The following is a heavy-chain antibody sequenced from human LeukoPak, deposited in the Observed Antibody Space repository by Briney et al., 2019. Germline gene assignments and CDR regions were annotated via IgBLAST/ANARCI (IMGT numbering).Heavy chain of an antibody. CDR3: ARERSLVWGMDY. CDR2: IIPIFGTA. Sequence: SVKVSCKASGGTFSSYAISWVRQAPGQGLEWMGGIIPIFGTANYAQKFQGRVTITWDTSASTAYMELSSLRSEDMAVYYCARERSLVWGMDYWGQGTLVTVSS. D-gene: IGHD7-27*01. CDR1: GGTFSSYA. J-gene: IGHJ4*02. V-gene: IGHV1-69*06.